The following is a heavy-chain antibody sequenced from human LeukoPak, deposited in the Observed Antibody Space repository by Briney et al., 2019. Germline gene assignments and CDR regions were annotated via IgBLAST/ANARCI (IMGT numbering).Heavy chain of an antibody. D-gene: IGHD1-26*01. Sequence: SQTLSLTCAISGDSVSSNSAAWNWIRQSPSRGLEWLGRTYYRSKWYNDYAVSVKSRITINPDTSKNQFSLQLNSVTPEDTAVYYCARESGKWDYSGSSVDAFDIWGQGTMVTVSS. J-gene: IGHJ3*02. CDR2: TYYRSKWYN. CDR3: ARESGKWDYSGSSVDAFDI. V-gene: IGHV6-1*01. CDR1: GDSVSSNSAA.